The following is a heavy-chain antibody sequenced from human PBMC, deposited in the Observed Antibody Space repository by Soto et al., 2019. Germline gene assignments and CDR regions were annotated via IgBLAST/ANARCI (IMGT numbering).Heavy chain of an antibody. CDR1: GYTFTTYG. J-gene: IGHJ4*02. V-gene: IGHV1-18*04. CDR2: ISAYNGNT. CDR3: ARGVSEAYRPIDY. Sequence: QVRLVQSGPEVKKPGASVKVSCEASGYTFTTYGITWVRQAPGQGLEWMGWISAYNGNTLYAQRLRGRVTMPTETSTSTAHMELRSLRSDDTAVYYCARGVSEAYRPIDYWGQGTLLTVSS.